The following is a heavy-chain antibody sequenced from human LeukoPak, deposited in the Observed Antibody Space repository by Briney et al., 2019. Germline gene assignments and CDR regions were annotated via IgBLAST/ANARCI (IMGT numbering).Heavy chain of an antibody. CDR3: AKDGYCSGGSCYLWAWATGGKEYYFDY. D-gene: IGHD2-15*01. CDR2: IWYDGSNK. J-gene: IGHJ4*02. CDR1: GFTFSTYG. Sequence: GGSLRLSCAASGFTFSTYGMHWVRQAPGKGPEWVAVIWYDGSNKYYADSVKGRFTISRDNSKNTLYLQMNSLRAEDTAVYYCAKDGYCSGGSCYLWAWATGGKEYYFDYWGQGTLVTVSS. V-gene: IGHV3-30*02.